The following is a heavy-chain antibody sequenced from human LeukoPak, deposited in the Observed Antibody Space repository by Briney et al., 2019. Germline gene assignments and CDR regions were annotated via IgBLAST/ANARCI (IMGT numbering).Heavy chain of an antibody. CDR1: GFTFSSYS. Sequence: GGSLRLSCAASGFTFSSYSMNWVRQAPGKRLEWVSSISSSSSYIYYADSVKGRFTISRDNAKNSLYLQMNSLRAEDTAMYYCARDHCSGGSCYPIFDYWGQGTLVTVSS. D-gene: IGHD2-15*01. J-gene: IGHJ4*02. CDR2: ISSSSSYI. CDR3: ARDHCSGGSCYPIFDY. V-gene: IGHV3-21*01.